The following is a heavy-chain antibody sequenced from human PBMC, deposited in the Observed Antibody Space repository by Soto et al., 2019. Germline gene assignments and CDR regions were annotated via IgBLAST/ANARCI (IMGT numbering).Heavy chain of an antibody. CDR2: IYPSGMP. J-gene: IGHJ4*02. Sequence: SETLSLTCTVSGGSISNAAYSWSWIRQPPGKGLEWIGYIYPSGMPFYNPSLRSRVTISIDRSNDQFSLNLRSVTAADTAVYYCARERGGYGLFDSWGRGTLVTVSS. D-gene: IGHD5-18*01. CDR3: ARERGGYGLFDS. V-gene: IGHV4-30-2*01. CDR1: GGSISNAAYS.